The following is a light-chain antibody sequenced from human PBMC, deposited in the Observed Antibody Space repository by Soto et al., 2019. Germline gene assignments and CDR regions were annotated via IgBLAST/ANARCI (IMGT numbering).Light chain of an antibody. V-gene: IGKV3-11*01. CDR3: QERSNWSWT. CDR2: DAS. CDR1: QSVSSY. Sequence: EIVLTQFPATLSLSPGERATLSCRASQSVSSYLAWYQQKPGQAPRLLIYDASNRATGIPARFSGSGSGTDLTLTISNLEPEDFAFYYCQERSNWSWTFGQGTKVEI. J-gene: IGKJ1*01.